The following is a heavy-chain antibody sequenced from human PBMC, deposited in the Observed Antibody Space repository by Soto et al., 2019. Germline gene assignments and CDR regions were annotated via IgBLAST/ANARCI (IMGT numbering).Heavy chain of an antibody. CDR1: AASLSRRCSY. V-gene: IGHV4-31*03. CDR2: IDYSGST. CDR3: ARSHGRRTSCHLFRNCLEH. J-gene: IGHJ1*01. D-gene: IGHD2-2*01. Sequence: TCTVAAASLSRRCSYSRFIRQHTGKGLEGSGYIDYSGSTYDNPSLKSRVTISVDTSKKQCSLELSAVTAADTAVYYCARSHGRRTSCHLFRNCLEHWG.